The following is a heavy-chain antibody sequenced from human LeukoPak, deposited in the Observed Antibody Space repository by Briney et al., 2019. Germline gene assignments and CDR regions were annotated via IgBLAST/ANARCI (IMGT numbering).Heavy chain of an antibody. CDR3: ARPDYYYYDSSGYYYY. CDR1: GGTFISYT. Sequence: AVKVSFKASGGTFISYTISWVRQAPGQGRDWMGRIIPILGIAKYAQKFQGRVTTTADKYTSTAYMELSSLRSEDTAVYYCARPDYYYYDSSGYYYYWGKGTLVTVSS. CDR2: IIPILGIA. V-gene: IGHV1-69*02. D-gene: IGHD3-22*01. J-gene: IGHJ4*02.